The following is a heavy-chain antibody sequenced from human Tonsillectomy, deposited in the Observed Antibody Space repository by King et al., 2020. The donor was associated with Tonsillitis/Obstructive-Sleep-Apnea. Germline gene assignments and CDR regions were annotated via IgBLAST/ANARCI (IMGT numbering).Heavy chain of an antibody. V-gene: IGHV4-34*01. CDR3: ARGGSIVVVPADTVGPMTTVTPFDY. Sequence: VQLQQWGAGLLKPSETLSLTCAVDGGSFSGYYWSWIRQPPGKGLEWIGEINHSGSTNYNPSLKSRVTISVDTSKNKFSLKLSSVTAAATAVYYCARGGSIVVVPADTVGPMTTVTPFDYWGQGTLVTVSS. J-gene: IGHJ4*02. D-gene: IGHD2-2*01. CDR1: GGSFSGYY. CDR2: INHSGST.